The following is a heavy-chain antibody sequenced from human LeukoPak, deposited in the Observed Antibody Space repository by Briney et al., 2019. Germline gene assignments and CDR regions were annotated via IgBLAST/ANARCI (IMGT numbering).Heavy chain of an antibody. D-gene: IGHD3-3*01. CDR2: ISGSGGST. J-gene: IGHJ4*02. CDR1: GFTFSSDA. Sequence: GGTLRLSCAASGFTFSSDAMSWVRQAPGEGLGWGSAISGSGGSTYYADSVKGRFTISRDNSKNTLYLQMNSLRAEDTAVYYCAKDHLVLSYDFWSGYYSEYFDYWGQGTLVTVSS. V-gene: IGHV3-23*01. CDR3: AKDHLVLSYDFWSGYYSEYFDY.